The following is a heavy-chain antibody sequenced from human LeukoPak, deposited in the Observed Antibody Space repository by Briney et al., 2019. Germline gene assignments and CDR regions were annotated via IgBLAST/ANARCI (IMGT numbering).Heavy chain of an antibody. J-gene: IGHJ4*02. CDR3: AKDRTSYYYDSSGYPSY. CDR1: GFTFSSYA. D-gene: IGHD3-22*01. V-gene: IGHV3-23*01. CDR2: ISGSGGST. Sequence: GGSLRLSCAASGFTFSSYAMSWVRQAPGKGLEWVSAISGSGGSTYYADSVKGRFTISRDNSKNTLYLQMNSLRAEDTAVYYCAKDRTSYYYDSSGYPSYWGQGTLVTVSS.